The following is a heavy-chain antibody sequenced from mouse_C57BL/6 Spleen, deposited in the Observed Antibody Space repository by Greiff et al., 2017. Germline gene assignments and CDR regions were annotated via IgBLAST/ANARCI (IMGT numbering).Heavy chain of an antibody. J-gene: IGHJ2*01. CDR3: ARYGAELYYFDY. CDR2: IRNKANGYTT. Sequence: EVQRVESGGGLVQPGGSLSLSCAASGFTFTDYYMSWVRQPPGKALEWLGFIRNKANGYTTEYSASVKGRLTISRDNSQSILYLQMNALGAEDSATYYCARYGAELYYFDYWGKGTTLTVSS. V-gene: IGHV7-3*01. D-gene: IGHD3-3*01. CDR1: GFTFTDYY.